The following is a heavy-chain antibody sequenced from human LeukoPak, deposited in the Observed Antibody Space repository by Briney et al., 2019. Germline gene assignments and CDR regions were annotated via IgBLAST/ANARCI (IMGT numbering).Heavy chain of an antibody. CDR2: IRYDGSDK. CDR3: AKNIQRNYYDSSGYLLFDY. D-gene: IGHD3-22*01. J-gene: IGHJ4*02. Sequence: GGSMRLSCAASGFTFSSYGMHWVRQAPGKGLEWVAFIRYDGSDKYYADSVKGRFTISRDNSKNTLYLQMNSLRAEDTAVYYCAKNIQRNYYDSSGYLLFDYWGQGTLVTVSS. V-gene: IGHV3-30*02. CDR1: GFTFSSYG.